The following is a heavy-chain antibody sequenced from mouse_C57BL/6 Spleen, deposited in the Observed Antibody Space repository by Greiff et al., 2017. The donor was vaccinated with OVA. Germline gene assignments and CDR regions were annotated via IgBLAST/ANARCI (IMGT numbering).Heavy chain of an antibody. CDR2: IWSGGST. CDR3: AKKKALGPYAMDY. J-gene: IGHJ4*01. CDR1: GFSLTSYG. V-gene: IGHV2-4*01. D-gene: IGHD4-1*01. Sequence: VQLQESGPGLVQPSQSLSITCTVSGFSLTSYGVHWVRQPPGKGLEWLGVIWSGGSTDYNAAFISRLSISKDNSKSQVFFKMNSLQADDTAIYYCAKKKALGPYAMDYWGQGTSVTVSS.